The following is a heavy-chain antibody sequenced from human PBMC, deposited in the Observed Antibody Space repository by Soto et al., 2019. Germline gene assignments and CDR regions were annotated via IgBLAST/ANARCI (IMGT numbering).Heavy chain of an antibody. CDR3: ARLRGPTSFDY. CDR2: IYYSGST. J-gene: IGHJ4*02. CDR1: GCSISSSSYY. V-gene: IGHV4-39*01. Sequence: SETLSLTCTVSGCSISSSSYYWGWIRQPPGKGLEWIGSIYYSGSTYYNPSLKSRVTISVDTSKNQFSLKLSSVTAADTAVYYCARLRGPTSFDYWGQGTLVTVSS. D-gene: IGHD1-1*01.